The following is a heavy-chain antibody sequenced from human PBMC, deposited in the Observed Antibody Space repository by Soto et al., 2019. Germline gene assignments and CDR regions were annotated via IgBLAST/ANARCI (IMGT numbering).Heavy chain of an antibody. Sequence: QVQLVESGGGVVQPGRSLRLSCAASGFTFSSNGMHWVRQAPDKGLEWVAVISDDGSIKYYADSVKGRFNVSRDNSKNTLYLQMNSLRDEDTAVYYCATDRMQQLVVGNWFDPWGQGTLVTVSS. J-gene: IGHJ5*02. D-gene: IGHD6-13*01. CDR2: ISDDGSIK. V-gene: IGHV3-30*03. CDR3: ATDRMQQLVVGNWFDP. CDR1: GFTFSSNG.